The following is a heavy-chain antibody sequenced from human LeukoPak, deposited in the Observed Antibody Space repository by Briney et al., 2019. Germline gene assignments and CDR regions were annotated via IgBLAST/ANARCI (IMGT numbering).Heavy chain of an antibody. CDR1: GGSITSGDYY. D-gene: IGHD3-10*01. J-gene: IGHJ5*02. CDR3: ARAIEDYYGSGSYPNWFDP. V-gene: IGHV4-30-4*01. CDR2: MYYSGST. Sequence: PSQTLSLTCTVSGGSITSGDYYWSWIRQPPGKGLEWIAYMYYSGSTYYNPSLKSRVTMSADTSKNQFSLKLSSVTAADTAVYYCARAIEDYYGSGSYPNWFDPWGQGTLVTVSS.